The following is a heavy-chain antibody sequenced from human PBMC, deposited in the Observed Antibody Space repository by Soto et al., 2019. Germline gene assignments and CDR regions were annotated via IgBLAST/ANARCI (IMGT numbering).Heavy chain of an antibody. CDR1: GFTFSSYA. J-gene: IGHJ4*01. CDR3: ARDGYYSSGTDY. V-gene: IGHV3-30-3*01. CDR2: ISYDGSNK. D-gene: IGHD3-22*01. Sequence: QVQLVESGGGVVQPGRSLRLSCAASGFTFSSYAMHWVRQAPGKGLEWVAVISYDGSNKYYADSVKGRFTISRDNSKNTLYLQMNSLRPEDTGVYYCARDGYYSSGTDYWGHGTLVTVSS.